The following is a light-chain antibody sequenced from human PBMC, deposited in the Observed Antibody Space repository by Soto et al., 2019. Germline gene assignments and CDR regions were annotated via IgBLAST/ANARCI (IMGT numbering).Light chain of an antibody. CDR3: ATWDDRLNGYV. Sequence: QSVLTQPPSAPGTPGQRVTIRCSGSSSIMGGDGGAWFVPAPRVAVKHPIYLEHQPPSGVPGRFSGSKAGASASLAISGLQSEDEADYYCATWDDRLNGYVFGTGAKVTVL. CDR2: LEH. CDR1: SSIMGGDG. V-gene: IGLV1-44*01. J-gene: IGLJ1*01.